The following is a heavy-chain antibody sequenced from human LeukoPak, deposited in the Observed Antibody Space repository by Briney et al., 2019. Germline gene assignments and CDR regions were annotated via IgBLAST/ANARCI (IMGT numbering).Heavy chain of an antibody. CDR2: ICYSGST. CDR3: ARPYSSGWRGAFDI. D-gene: IGHD6-25*01. CDR1: GGSISSYY. V-gene: IGHV4-59*01. J-gene: IGHJ3*02. Sequence: PSETLSLTCTVSGGSISSYYWSWIRQPPGKGLEWIGNICYSGSTNYNPSLKSRVTISVDTSKNQFSLRLNSVTAADTAVYYCARPYSSGWRGAFDIWGQGTMLTVSS.